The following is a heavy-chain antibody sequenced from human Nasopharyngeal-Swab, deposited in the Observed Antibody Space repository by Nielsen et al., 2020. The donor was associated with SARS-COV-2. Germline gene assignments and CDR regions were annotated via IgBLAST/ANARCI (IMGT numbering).Heavy chain of an antibody. CDR2: IHYSGNR. Sequence: WIRQPPGKGLEWIGTIHYSGNRFYSPSLRSRLSISVDTSKNQFSLRLSSVTAADTAVYYCAKQRGDTAMVFDFWGQGTLVTVSS. V-gene: IGHV4-39*01. CDR3: AKQRGDTAMVFDF. J-gene: IGHJ4*02. D-gene: IGHD5-18*01.